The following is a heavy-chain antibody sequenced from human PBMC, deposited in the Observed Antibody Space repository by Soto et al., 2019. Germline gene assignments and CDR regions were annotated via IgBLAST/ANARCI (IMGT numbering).Heavy chain of an antibody. D-gene: IGHD6-19*01. Sequence: ASVKVSCKASGGTFSSSAISWLRQAPGQGLEWMGWISTYNGNTNYAQRFQGRVTMTTDTSTSTAYMELRSLRSDDTAVYYCARSVAVADLDYWGQGTLVTVSS. V-gene: IGHV1-18*01. CDR3: ARSVAVADLDY. CDR1: GGTFSSSA. CDR2: ISTYNGNT. J-gene: IGHJ4*02.